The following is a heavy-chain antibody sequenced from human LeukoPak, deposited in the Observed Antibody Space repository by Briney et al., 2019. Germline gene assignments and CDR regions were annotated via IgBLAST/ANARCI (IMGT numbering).Heavy chain of an antibody. CDR1: GGSFSGYY. D-gene: IGHD3-22*01. J-gene: IGHJ4*02. V-gene: IGHV4-34*01. Sequence: PSETLSLTCAVYGGSFSGYYWSWIRQPPGKGLEWIGEINHSGSTNYNPSLKSRATISVDTSKNQFSLKLSSVTAADTAVYYCARGRYSSGYYFGLSRSKFDYWGQGTLVTVSS. CDR2: INHSGST. CDR3: ARGRYSSGYYFGLSRSKFDY.